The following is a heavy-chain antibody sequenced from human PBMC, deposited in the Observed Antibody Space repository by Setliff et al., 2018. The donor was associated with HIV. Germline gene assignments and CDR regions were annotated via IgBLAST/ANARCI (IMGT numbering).Heavy chain of an antibody. CDR3: ATDDYGGDSFDN. V-gene: IGHV1-2*02. CDR2: IKPDTGGT. CDR1: GYTFTNYY. J-gene: IGHJ4*02. Sequence: ASVKVSCKASGYTFTNYYMHWVRQAPGQGLEWMGWIKPDTGGTNYAQKFQGRVTMTRDTSITTAYMELSRLGSDDTAVYYCATDDYGGDSFDNWGQGTLVTVSS. D-gene: IGHD4-17*01.